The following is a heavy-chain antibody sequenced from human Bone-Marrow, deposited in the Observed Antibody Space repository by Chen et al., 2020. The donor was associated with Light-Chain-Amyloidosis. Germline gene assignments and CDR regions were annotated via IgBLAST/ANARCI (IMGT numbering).Heavy chain of an antibody. V-gene: IGHV4-59*01. Sequence: QVQMQESGPGLVKPSEHLSLTCTVPGGSISSYDWSWIRQPPGKGLEWIGYIYYSGSTNYNPSLKSRVTISVDTSKNQFSLKLSSVTAADTAVYYCARGSRITIFGVSYPFDAFDIWGQGTMVTVSS. J-gene: IGHJ3*02. CDR2: IYYSGST. D-gene: IGHD3-3*01. CDR1: GGSISSYD. CDR3: ARGSRITIFGVSYPFDAFDI.